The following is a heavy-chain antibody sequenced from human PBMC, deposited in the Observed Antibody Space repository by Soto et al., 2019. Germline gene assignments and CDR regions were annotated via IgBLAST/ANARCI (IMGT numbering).Heavy chain of an antibody. CDR3: TKGRVALPPRNYFGA. D-gene: IGHD3-3*01. V-gene: IGHV3-23*01. CDR2: VSAGGEYT. CDR1: GFTFSDYS. Sequence: VQLLESGGGLVQPGGSLRLSCSASGFTFSDYSMSWVRQAPGRGLEWVSAVSAGGEYTYYSSSVKGRFSISRDNLNGTIHLQMDDMRGEDTAFYFCTKGRVALPPRNYFGAWGQGTLVTVSS. J-gene: IGHJ4*02.